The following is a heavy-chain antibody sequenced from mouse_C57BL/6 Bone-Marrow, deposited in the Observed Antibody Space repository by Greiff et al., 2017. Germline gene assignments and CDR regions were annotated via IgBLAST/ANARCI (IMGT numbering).Heavy chain of an antibody. D-gene: IGHD1-1*01. CDR1: GYTFTSYW. CDR3: ARRSITTVVAPPWFAY. V-gene: IGHV1-61*01. J-gene: IGHJ3*01. Sequence: QVQLQQPGAELVRPGSSVKLSCKASGYTFTSYWMDWVKQRPGQGLEWIGNIYPSDSETHYNQKFKDKATLTVDKSSSTAYIQLSSLTSEDSAVYYCARRSITTVVAPPWFAYWGQGTLVTVSA. CDR2: IYPSDSET.